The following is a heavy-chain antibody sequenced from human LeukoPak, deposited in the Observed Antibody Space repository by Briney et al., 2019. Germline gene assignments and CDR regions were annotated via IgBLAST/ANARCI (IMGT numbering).Heavy chain of an antibody. J-gene: IGHJ4*02. CDR2: IYYSGST. CDR1: GGSIRSYY. D-gene: IGHD4-11*01. V-gene: IGHV4-59*01. CDR3: ARAGGSNSRAVDLDY. Sequence: SETLSLTCTVSGGSIRSYYWSWIRQPPGKGLEWIGDIYYSGSTNYNPSLKSRVSISVDTSKNQFSLKLSSVTAADTAVYYCARAGGSNSRAVDLDYWGQGILVTVSS.